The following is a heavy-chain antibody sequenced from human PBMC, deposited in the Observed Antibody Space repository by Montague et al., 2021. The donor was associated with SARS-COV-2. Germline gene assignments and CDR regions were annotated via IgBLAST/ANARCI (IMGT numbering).Heavy chain of an antibody. CDR1: GFTVSSNY. CDR3: ARDGQDYGAFLRY. V-gene: IGHV3-53*01. CDR2: IYTDGST. Sequence: SLRLSCAASGFTVSSNYLSWVRQAPGKGLEWVSVIYTDGSTYYGDSVKGRFTISRDNSKNTLYLQMNSLISEDTAGYYCARDGQDYGAFLRYWGQGALVTVS. J-gene: IGHJ4*02. D-gene: IGHD4-17*01.